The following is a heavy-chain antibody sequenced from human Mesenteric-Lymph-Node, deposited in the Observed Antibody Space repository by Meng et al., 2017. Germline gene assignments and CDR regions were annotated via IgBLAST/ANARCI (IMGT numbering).Heavy chain of an antibody. Sequence: GGSLRLSCAASGFTFSSYAMSWVRQAPGKGLEWVSAISGSGGSTYYADSVKGRFTISRDNSKNTLYLQMNSLRAEDTDVYYYAKSSGGATLYFFDYWGQGTLVTVSS. CDR1: GFTFSSYA. V-gene: IGHV3-23*01. CDR3: AKSSGGATLYFFDY. D-gene: IGHD1-26*01. J-gene: IGHJ4*02. CDR2: ISGSGGST.